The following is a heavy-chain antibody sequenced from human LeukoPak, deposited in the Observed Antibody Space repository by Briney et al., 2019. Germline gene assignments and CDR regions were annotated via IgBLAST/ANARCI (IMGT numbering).Heavy chain of an antibody. Sequence: PSETLSLTCTVSGGSISSGSYYWSWIRQPAGKGLEWIGRIYTSGSTNYNPSLKSRVTISVDTSKNQFSLKLSSVTAADTSGYYCARGVPSTRWLRPNDNWFDPWGQGTLVTVSS. CDR2: IYTSGST. CDR3: ARGVPSTRWLRPNDNWFDP. V-gene: IGHV4-61*02. J-gene: IGHJ5*02. D-gene: IGHD5-12*01. CDR1: GGSISSGSYY.